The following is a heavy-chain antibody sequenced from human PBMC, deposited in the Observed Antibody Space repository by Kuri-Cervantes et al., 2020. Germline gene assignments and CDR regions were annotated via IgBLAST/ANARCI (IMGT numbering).Heavy chain of an antibody. D-gene: IGHD3-22*01. J-gene: IGHJ4*02. V-gene: IGHV3-7*01. CDR1: GFTLSEYW. Sequence: GESLKISCEVSGFTLSEYWMSWVRQAPGRGLEWVANMQKDGSEKNYVDSVKGRFTISRDNTRNSVYLQMNSLRGEDTAVYYCARGGVEWDYDSSGESYYFDYWGQGTLVTVSS. CDR2: MQKDGSEK. CDR3: ARGGVEWDYDSSGESYYFDY.